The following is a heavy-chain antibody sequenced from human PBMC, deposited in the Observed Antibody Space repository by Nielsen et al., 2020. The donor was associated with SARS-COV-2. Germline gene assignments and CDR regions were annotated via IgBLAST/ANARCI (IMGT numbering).Heavy chain of an antibody. V-gene: IGHV4-31*02. CDR1: DGSLSGHY. J-gene: IGHJ6*02. CDR2: IYYSGSS. Sequence: SQTLSLTCAVSDGSLSGHYWTWIRQHPGKGLEWIGYIYYSGSSYYNPSLKSRVTTSVDTSKKQFSLKLSSVTAADTAVYYCARVALGSTNGMDVWGQGTTVTVSS. D-gene: IGHD2-15*01. CDR3: ARVALGSTNGMDV.